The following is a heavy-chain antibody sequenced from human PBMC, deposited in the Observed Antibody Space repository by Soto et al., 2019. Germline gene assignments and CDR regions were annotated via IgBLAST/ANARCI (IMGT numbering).Heavy chain of an antibody. CDR2: ISYDGSNK. CDR3: AKGPPLLMEYPVLDS. V-gene: IGHV3-30*18. CDR1: EFTFSKHG. Sequence: PGGSLRLSCAASEFTFSKHGMHWVRQAPGKGLEWVAVISYDGSNKYYGDSVKDRFTISRDNSKNTLYLHMNSLRPEETAVYFCAKGPPLLMEYPVLDSWGQGTLVTVSS. J-gene: IGHJ4*02. D-gene: IGHD2-8*02.